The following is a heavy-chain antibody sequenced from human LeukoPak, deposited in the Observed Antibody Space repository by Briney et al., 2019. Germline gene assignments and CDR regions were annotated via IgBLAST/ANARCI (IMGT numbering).Heavy chain of an antibody. Sequence: GSLSLSCAASGFPFSSYAMSWVRQAPGKGLEWVSAISGSGGSTYYADSVKGRFTISRDNSKNTLYLQMNSLRAEDTAVYYCAKSGGGYSSSWYRYFDYWGQGTLVTVSS. V-gene: IGHV3-23*01. CDR1: GFPFSSYA. D-gene: IGHD6-13*01. J-gene: IGHJ4*02. CDR2: ISGSGGST. CDR3: AKSGGGYSSSWYRYFDY.